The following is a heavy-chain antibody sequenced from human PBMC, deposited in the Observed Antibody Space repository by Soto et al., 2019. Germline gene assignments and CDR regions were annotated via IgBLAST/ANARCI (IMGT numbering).Heavy chain of an antibody. J-gene: IGHJ4*02. CDR3: ATGRLEVAAAVY. CDR2: INPNSGGT. CDR1: GYTFTGYY. Sequence: GASVKVSCKASGYTFTGYYMHWVRQAPGQGLEWMGWINPNSGGTNYAQRFQGRVTMTRDTSISTAYMELSSLTSGDTAVFFCATGRLEVAAAVYWGQGTLVTVSS. D-gene: IGHD6-19*01. V-gene: IGHV1-2*02.